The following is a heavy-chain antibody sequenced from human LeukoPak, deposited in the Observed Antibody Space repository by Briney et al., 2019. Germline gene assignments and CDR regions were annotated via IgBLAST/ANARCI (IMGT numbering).Heavy chain of an antibody. CDR3: ARVSTNSRVGGYDPQWYFDL. J-gene: IGHJ2*01. CDR1: GYTFINYG. D-gene: IGHD5-12*01. Sequence: ASVNVSCKASGYTFINYGFTWVRQAPGQGLEWMGWISGYNGNTNYLQKFQGRVTMTTDTSTNTVYMELRSPSSDDTAVYYCARVSTNSRVGGYDPQWYFDLWGRGTLVTVSS. V-gene: IGHV1-18*04. CDR2: ISGYNGNT.